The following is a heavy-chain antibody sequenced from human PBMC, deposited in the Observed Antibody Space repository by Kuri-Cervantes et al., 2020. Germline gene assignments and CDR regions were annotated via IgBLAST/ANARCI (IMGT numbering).Heavy chain of an antibody. V-gene: IGHV3-74*01. CDR3: ARVYRSYCSGGSCYSNYSYYYMDV. D-gene: IGHD2-15*01. CDR2: INSDGSST. J-gene: IGHJ6*03. Sequence: GESLKISCAASGFTFSSYWHWVRQAPGKGLVWVSRINSDGSSTSYADSVKGRFTISRDNAKNTLYVQMNSLRAEDTAVYYCARVYRSYCSGGSCYSNYSYYYMDVWGKGTTVTVSS. CDR1: GFTFSSYW.